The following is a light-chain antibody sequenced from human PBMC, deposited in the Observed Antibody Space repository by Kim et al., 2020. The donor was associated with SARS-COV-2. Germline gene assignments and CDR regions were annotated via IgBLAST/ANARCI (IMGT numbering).Light chain of an antibody. V-gene: IGKV3-11*01. CDR1: QSVSSY. CDR3: QQRNNWPLT. J-gene: IGKJ4*01. Sequence: EVVLTQSPATLSLSPGERATLSCRASQSVSSYLAWYQQKPGQAPRLLIYDASNRATGIPARFTGSGSGTDFSLTISSLEPEEFAVYYCQQRNNWPLTFGGGTKVHIK. CDR2: DAS.